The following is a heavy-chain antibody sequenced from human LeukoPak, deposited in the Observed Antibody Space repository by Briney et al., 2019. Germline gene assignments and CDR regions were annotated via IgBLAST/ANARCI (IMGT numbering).Heavy chain of an antibody. CDR2: ISGAGLST. CDR3: AKLMRHMMEDVYDI. Sequence: GGSLRLSCAASGFTLGSFGVSWVRQAPGKGLEWVSFISGAGLSTYYADSVKGRFTISRDNSKSTLFMQMNSLRVEDTAVYYCAKLMRHMMEDVYDIWGQGTMVTVSS. J-gene: IGHJ3*02. V-gene: IGHV3-23*01. CDR1: GFTLGSFG. D-gene: IGHD2-21*01.